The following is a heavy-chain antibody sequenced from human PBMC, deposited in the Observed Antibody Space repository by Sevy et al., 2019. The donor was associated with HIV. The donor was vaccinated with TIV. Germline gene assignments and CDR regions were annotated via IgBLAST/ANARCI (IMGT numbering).Heavy chain of an antibody. J-gene: IGHJ6*02. V-gene: IGHV3-9*01. Sequence: GGSLRLSCEGSGFTFNDYAMHWVRQGPGKGLEWGAGISWNSDNIAYVGSVRGRFTISRNNAENSLYLEMENLRPEDTAVYYCAKGRSAFLLYDMDVWGQGTSVTVSS. CDR2: ISWNSDNI. D-gene: IGHD3-10*01. CDR1: GFTFNDYA. CDR3: AKGRSAFLLYDMDV.